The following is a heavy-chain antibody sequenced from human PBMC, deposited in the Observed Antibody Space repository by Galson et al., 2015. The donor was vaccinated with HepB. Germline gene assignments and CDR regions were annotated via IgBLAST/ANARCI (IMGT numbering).Heavy chain of an antibody. CDR3: AKAVALYFYYGLDV. V-gene: IGHV3-23*01. CDR1: GFTFSSYA. Sequence: SLRLSCAASGFTFSSYAIHWVRQAPGKGLEWVSAITGSGGSTYYADSVKGRFTISRDNSKNTLHLQVNRLRAEDTAVYYCAKAVALYFYYGLDVWGQGTTVTVSS. CDR2: ITGSGGST. J-gene: IGHJ6*02.